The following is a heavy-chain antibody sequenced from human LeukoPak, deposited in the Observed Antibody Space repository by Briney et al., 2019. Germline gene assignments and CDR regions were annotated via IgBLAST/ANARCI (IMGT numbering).Heavy chain of an antibody. Sequence: GASVKVSCKASGYTFTGYYMHWVRQAPGQGLEWMGWINPNSGGTNYALKFQGRVTMTRDTSISTAYMELSRLRSDDTAVYYCARVNTMIVDSDVWGQGTTVTVSS. CDR1: GYTFTGYY. V-gene: IGHV1-2*02. J-gene: IGHJ6*02. CDR2: INPNSGGT. CDR3: ARVNTMIVDSDV. D-gene: IGHD3-22*01.